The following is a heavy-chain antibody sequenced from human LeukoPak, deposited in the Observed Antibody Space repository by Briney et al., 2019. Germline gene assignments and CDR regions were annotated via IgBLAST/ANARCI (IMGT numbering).Heavy chain of an antibody. Sequence: GGSLRLSCAASGFTFSSYGMHWVRQAPGKGLEWVAFIRYDGSNKYYADSVKGRFTISRDNSKNTLYLQMNSLRAEDTAVYYCAKRIAAAGTGYYFDYWGQGTLVTVSS. J-gene: IGHJ4*02. CDR2: IRYDGSNK. CDR1: GFTFSSYG. V-gene: IGHV3-30*02. CDR3: AKRIAAAGTGYYFDY. D-gene: IGHD6-13*01.